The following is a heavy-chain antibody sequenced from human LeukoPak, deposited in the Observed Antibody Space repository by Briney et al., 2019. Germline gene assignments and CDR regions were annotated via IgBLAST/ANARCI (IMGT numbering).Heavy chain of an antibody. Sequence: GRSLILSCAASGFTFSHYGMHWVRQAPGKGLEWVAVIWSDGTNQFYADSVKGRFTISRDDSQKTVFLQMSSLRAEDTAIYYCAEDAQRGFDYSNSLQYWGQGTLVTVSS. CDR3: AEDAQRGFDYSNSLQY. V-gene: IGHV3-33*06. D-gene: IGHD4-11*01. CDR2: IWSDGTNQ. J-gene: IGHJ4*02. CDR1: GFTFSHYG.